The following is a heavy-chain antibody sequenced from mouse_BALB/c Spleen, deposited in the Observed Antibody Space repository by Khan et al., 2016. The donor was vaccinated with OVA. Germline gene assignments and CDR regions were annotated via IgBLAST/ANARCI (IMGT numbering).Heavy chain of an antibody. CDR1: GISLTSYG. CDR2: IWGDGST. CDR3: AKGSNSYYAMDY. Sequence: VQLQESGPGLVAPSQSLSITCTVSGISLTSYGVNWVRQPPGKGLEWLGVIWGDGSTNYHSGLKSRLSISKDNSKSQVFLKLNSLQTDDTATYYCAKGSNSYYAMDYWGQGTSVTVSS. J-gene: IGHJ4*01. V-gene: IGHV2-3*01. D-gene: IGHD2-5*01.